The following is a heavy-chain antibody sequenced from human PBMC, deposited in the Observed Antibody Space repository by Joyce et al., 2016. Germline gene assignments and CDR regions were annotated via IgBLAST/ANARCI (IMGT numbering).Heavy chain of an antibody. J-gene: IGHJ4*02. CDR2: ISNDGGIT. CDR1: GFTFSTSG. CDR3: AKGGGSSAYYVEY. V-gene: IGHV3-23*01. Sequence: VQLLESGGGLVQPGGFLSLSCAASGFTFSTSGLSWVRQAPWKGLERFSGISNDGGITDYADSGKCRFTIARDNSKNTLYLQMNSLRAEYTAVYYCAKGGGSSAYYVEYWGQGTLFTVSS. D-gene: IGHD1-26*01.